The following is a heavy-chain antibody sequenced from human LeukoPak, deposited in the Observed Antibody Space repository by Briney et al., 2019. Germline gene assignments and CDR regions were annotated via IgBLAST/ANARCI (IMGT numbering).Heavy chain of an antibody. V-gene: IGHV4-34*01. Sequence: PSETLSLTCAVYGGSFSGYYWSWIRQPPGKGLERIGEINHSGSTNYNPSLKSRVTISVDTSKNQFSLKLSSVTAADTAVYYCARAPKMNYWGQGTLVTVSS. CDR3: ARAPKMNY. CDR1: GGSFSGYY. J-gene: IGHJ4*02. CDR2: INHSGST.